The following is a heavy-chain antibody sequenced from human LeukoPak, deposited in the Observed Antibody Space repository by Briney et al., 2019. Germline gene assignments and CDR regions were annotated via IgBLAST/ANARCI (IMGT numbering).Heavy chain of an antibody. V-gene: IGHV3-21*01. Sequence: PGGSLRLSCAASGFTFSSYSMNWVRQAPGKGLEWVSSISGSSSYMYYADSVKGRFTISRDNAKNSLYLQMNSLRAEDTAVYYCARGDWNSGYWGQGTLVTVSS. D-gene: IGHD1-7*01. CDR3: ARGDWNSGY. CDR2: ISGSSSYM. J-gene: IGHJ4*02. CDR1: GFTFSSYS.